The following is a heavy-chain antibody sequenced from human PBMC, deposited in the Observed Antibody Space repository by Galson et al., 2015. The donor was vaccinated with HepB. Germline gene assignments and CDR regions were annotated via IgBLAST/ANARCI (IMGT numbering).Heavy chain of an antibody. D-gene: IGHD3-10*01. J-gene: IGHJ3*02. CDR1: GFTFSSYA. CDR2: ISGSGGST. CDR3: AKDQTGWRFGMVRGDAFDI. V-gene: IGHV3-23*01. Sequence: SLRLSCAAPGFTFSSYAMSWVRQAPGKGLEWVSAISGSGGSTYYADSVKGRFTISRDKSKNTLYLQMNSLRAEDTAVYYCAKDQTGWRFGMVRGDAFDIWGQGTMVTVSS.